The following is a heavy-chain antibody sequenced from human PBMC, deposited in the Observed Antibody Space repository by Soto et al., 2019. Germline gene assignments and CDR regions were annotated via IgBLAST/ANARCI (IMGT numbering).Heavy chain of an antibody. V-gene: IGHV3-30-3*01. J-gene: IGHJ4*02. D-gene: IGHD1-1*01. CDR3: AREEYNNQYFDD. CDR1: GFTFRNHA. Sequence: GGSLRLSCAASGFTFRNHAMHWVRQAPGKGLEWVEVISYDGSNKYYADSVKGRFTISRDNSKNTLYLQMNSLRAEDTAVYYCAREEYNNQYFDDWGQGTLVTVSS. CDR2: ISYDGSNK.